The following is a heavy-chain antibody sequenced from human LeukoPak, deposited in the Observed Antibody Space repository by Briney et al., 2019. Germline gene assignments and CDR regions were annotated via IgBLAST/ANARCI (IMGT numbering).Heavy chain of an antibody. CDR3: ARHVLRQYYNDRTYYFDY. Sequence: GEALKISCKGSGYNFTSYWIGRVRQVPGKGLEWMGIIYHGDSDTRYSPSFQGQVTISADKSIGTAYLQWSSLKASDTAMYYCARHVLRQYYNDRTYYFDYWGQGTLVTVSS. D-gene: IGHD3-22*01. CDR1: GYNFTSYW. V-gene: IGHV5-51*01. J-gene: IGHJ4*02. CDR2: IYHGDSDT.